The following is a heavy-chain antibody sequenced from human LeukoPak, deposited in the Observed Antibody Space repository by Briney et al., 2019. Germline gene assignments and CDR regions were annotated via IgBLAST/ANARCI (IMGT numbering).Heavy chain of an antibody. V-gene: IGHV4-59*01. CDR1: GGSISSYY. CDR3: ARGIVIGVDTAVGGWFDP. J-gene: IGHJ5*02. CDR2: IYYSGST. Sequence: SETLSLTCTVSGGSISSYYWSWIRQPPGKGLEWIGYIYYSGSTNYHPFLKSRVTISVDTSKNQFSLKLSSVTAADTAVYYCARGIVIGVDTAVGGWFDPWGQGTLVTVSS. D-gene: IGHD5-18*01.